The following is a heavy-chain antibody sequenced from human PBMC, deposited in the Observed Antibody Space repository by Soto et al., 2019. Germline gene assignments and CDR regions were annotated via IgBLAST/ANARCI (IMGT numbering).Heavy chain of an antibody. CDR2: IIPIFGTA. CDR1: GGTFSSYA. Sequence: QVQLVQSGAEVKKPGSSVKVSCKASGGTFSSYAISWVRQAPGQGLEWMGGIIPIFGTANYAQKFQGRVTVTPDESTSKAYMELRRLRSEDTAVYYCARDGVGATDYYSGMGVWGQGTTVTVSS. D-gene: IGHD1-26*01. V-gene: IGHV1-69*05. J-gene: IGHJ6*02. CDR3: ARDGVGATDYYSGMGV.